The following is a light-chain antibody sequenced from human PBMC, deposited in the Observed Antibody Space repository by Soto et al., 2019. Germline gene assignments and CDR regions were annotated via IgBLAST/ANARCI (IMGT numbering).Light chain of an antibody. CDR1: QDISDY. CDR2: DAS. Sequence: DIQMTQSPSSLSASVGDRVTITCQASQDISDYLHWYQQKPGEAPKLLIYDASNLQTGVPSRFSGSGSGTDFTFTISSLQPEDIATYYCQQYDKLPYTFGQGTKLEIK. V-gene: IGKV1-33*01. J-gene: IGKJ2*01. CDR3: QQYDKLPYT.